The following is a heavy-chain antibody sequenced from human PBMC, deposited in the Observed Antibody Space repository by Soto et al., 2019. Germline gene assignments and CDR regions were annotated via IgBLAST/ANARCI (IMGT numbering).Heavy chain of an antibody. CDR3: ASVGDALYYYYGMDV. CDR2: IYYSGST. CDR1: GGSVSSGSYY. V-gene: IGHV4-61*01. Sequence: QVQLQESGPGLVKPSETLSLTCTVSGGSVSSGSYYWSWIRQPPGKGLEWIGYIYYSGSTNYNPSLKTRVTIALDTSQNQFSLKLSSVTAADTAVYYCASVGDALYYYYGMDVWGQGTTVTVSS. J-gene: IGHJ6*02.